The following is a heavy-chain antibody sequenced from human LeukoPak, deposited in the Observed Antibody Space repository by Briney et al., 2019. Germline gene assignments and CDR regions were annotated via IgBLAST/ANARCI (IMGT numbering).Heavy chain of an antibody. Sequence: GGSLRLSCVASGFTFDDYAMHWVRQAPGKGLEWVSGISWSGDKVGYEDSVKGRFTISRDNAKNSLFLQMNSLRAEDTAVYYCARINSGRHLGDAFDIWGQGTTVTVSS. CDR2: ISWSGDKV. CDR1: GFTFDDYA. J-gene: IGHJ3*02. CDR3: ARINSGRHLGDAFDI. D-gene: IGHD1-26*01. V-gene: IGHV3-9*01.